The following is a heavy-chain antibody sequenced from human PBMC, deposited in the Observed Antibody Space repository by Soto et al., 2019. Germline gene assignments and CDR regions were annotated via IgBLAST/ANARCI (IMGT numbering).Heavy chain of an antibody. Sequence: PVGSLRLSGAVSGFTFSNYVMTWVRQAPGKGLEWVSLMSGNGGRILYADSVKGRFTISRDNSKNTLYLQMNSLRLEDTAVYYCVKDPVSGGSGGAWFDYWGQGTLVTVSS. CDR1: GFTFSNYV. V-gene: IGHV3-23*01. D-gene: IGHD2-21*02. CDR3: VKDPVSGGSGGAWFDY. CDR2: MSGNGGRI. J-gene: IGHJ4*02.